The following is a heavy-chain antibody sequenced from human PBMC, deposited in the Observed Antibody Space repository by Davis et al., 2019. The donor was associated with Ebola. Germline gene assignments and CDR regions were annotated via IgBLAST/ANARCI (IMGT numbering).Heavy chain of an antibody. V-gene: IGHV3-7*03. CDR2: VKQGGSEK. J-gene: IGHJ4*02. D-gene: IGHD3-3*01. CDR1: GFTSSSSW. Sequence: PAGSLTLSCAASGFTSSSSWMSCVRHAPGNVLEWVANVKQGGSEKYYVDSVKGRFTISRDNAKNSLYLQMNSLRAEDTAVYYCARETRRITIIGVDTDTYWGQGTLVTVSS. CDR3: ARETRRITIIGVDTDTY.